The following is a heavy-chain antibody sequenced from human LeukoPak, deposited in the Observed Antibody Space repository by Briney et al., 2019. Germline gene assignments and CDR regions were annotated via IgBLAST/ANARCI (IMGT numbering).Heavy chain of an antibody. D-gene: IGHD6-19*01. CDR1: GGSISTYF. CDR2: IYYSGST. Sequence: SETLSLTCTVSGGSISTYFWSWIRQPPGKGLELIGFIYYSGSTNYNPSLESRVTISVDTSKDQFSLKLTSVTAADTAVYYCARRGFSSGFYYFDYWGQGTLVTVSS. J-gene: IGHJ4*02. CDR3: ARRGFSSGFYYFDY. V-gene: IGHV4-59*08.